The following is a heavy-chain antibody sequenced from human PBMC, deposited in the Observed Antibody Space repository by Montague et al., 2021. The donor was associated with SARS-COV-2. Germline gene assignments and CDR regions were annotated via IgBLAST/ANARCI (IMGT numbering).Heavy chain of an antibody. V-gene: IGHV4-39*01. CDR1: GGSMSTNDYY. D-gene: IGHD2-15*01. CDR3: ARHSYFYSSDTFG. CDR2: IFYNGST. Sequence: SETLSLTCSVSGGSMSTNDYYWGWIRQPPGKGLEWIGSIFYNGSTYYNPSLRSRVTMSVDTSKNQFSLKLSSVNAADTAVYFCARHSYFYSSDTFGWGQGTMVTVSS. J-gene: IGHJ4*02.